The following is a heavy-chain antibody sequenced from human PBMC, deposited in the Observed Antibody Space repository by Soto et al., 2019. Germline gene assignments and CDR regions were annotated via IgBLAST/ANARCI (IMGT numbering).Heavy chain of an antibody. D-gene: IGHD3-22*01. CDR2: ISGSGGST. CDR1: GFTFSSYA. J-gene: IGHJ6*02. V-gene: IGHV3-23*01. Sequence: EVQLLESGGGLVQPGGSLRLSCAASGFTFSSYAMSWVRQAPGKGLEWVSAISGSGGSTYYADSVKGRFTISRDNSKNTLYLQMSSLRAEDTCVYYCAKGTSIVVVIELLYGMDVWGQGTTVTVSS. CDR3: AKGTSIVVVIELLYGMDV.